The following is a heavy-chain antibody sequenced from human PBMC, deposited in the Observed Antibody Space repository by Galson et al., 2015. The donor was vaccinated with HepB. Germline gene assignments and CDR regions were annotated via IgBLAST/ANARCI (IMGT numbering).Heavy chain of an antibody. CDR1: GFTVSSNY. CDR2: IYSGGST. J-gene: IGHJ4*02. Sequence: SLRLSCAASGFTVSSNYMSWVRQAPGKGLEWVSVIYSGGSTYYADSVKGRFTISRDNSKNTLYLQMNSLRAEDTAVYYCAKDHLDYGYGGIDYWGQGTLVTVSS. D-gene: IGHD5-18*01. V-gene: IGHV3-53*01. CDR3: AKDHLDYGYGGIDY.